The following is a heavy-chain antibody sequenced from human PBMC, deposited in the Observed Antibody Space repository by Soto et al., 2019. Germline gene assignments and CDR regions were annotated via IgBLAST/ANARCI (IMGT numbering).Heavy chain of an antibody. V-gene: IGHV3-33*01. CDR2: IWYDGSNK. Sequence: QVQLVESGGGVVQPGRSLRLSCAASGFTFSSYGMHWVRQAPGKGLEWVAVIWYDGSNKYYADSVKGRFTISRDNSKNTLYLQMNSLRAEDTAVYYCARDHGYSSSWYGVNTNYFDYWGQGTLVTVSS. J-gene: IGHJ4*02. D-gene: IGHD6-13*01. CDR1: GFTFSSYG. CDR3: ARDHGYSSSWYGVNTNYFDY.